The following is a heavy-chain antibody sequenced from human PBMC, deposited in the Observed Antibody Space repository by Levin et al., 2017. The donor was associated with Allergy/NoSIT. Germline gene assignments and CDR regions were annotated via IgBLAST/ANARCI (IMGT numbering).Heavy chain of an antibody. CDR1: GGSLSDYF. D-gene: IGHD2-21*02. V-gene: IGHV4-34*01. J-gene: IGHJ4*02. Sequence: SETLSLTCAVYGGSLSDYFWIWIRQSPVKGLEWIGEIKYDGFTNYNPSLGSRVAISLDMSKNQYALKLSSVTAADTAVYYCARAWGRGDHFDHWGRGSPVTVSS. CDR3: ARAWGRGDHFDH. CDR2: IKYDGFT.